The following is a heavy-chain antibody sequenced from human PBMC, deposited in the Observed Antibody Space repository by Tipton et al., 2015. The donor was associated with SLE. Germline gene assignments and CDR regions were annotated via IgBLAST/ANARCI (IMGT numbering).Heavy chain of an antibody. J-gene: IGHJ5*02. CDR3: ARAGGGDSNWFDP. D-gene: IGHD2-21*01. V-gene: IGHV4-59*12. CDR2: ISHSGST. CDR1: GGSISGFY. Sequence: LRLSCTVIGGSISGFYWIWVRQSPGKGLEWIGYISHSGSTYYNPSLKSRVTISVDTSKNQFSLKLSSVTAADTAVYYCARAGGGDSNWFDPWGQGTLVTVSS.